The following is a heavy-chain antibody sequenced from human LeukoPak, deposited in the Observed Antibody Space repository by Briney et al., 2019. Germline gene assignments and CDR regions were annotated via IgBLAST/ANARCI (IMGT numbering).Heavy chain of an antibody. Sequence: GGSLRLSCAASGFTFSNYWMHWVRQAPGKGLVWISHINSDGSDTTYADSVKGRFTISRDNSKNPLYLQMNSLRAEDTAVYYCAREDYYDSLDAFDIWGQGTMVTVSS. CDR1: GFTFSNYW. J-gene: IGHJ3*02. CDR2: INSDGSDT. V-gene: IGHV3-74*01. D-gene: IGHD3-22*01. CDR3: AREDYYDSLDAFDI.